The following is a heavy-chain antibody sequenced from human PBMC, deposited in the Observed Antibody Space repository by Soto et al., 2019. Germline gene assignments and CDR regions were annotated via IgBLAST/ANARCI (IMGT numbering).Heavy chain of an antibody. CDR3: ARDSWYSSGFDAFDI. J-gene: IGHJ3*02. Sequence: QVPLVESGGGVVQPGRSLRLSCAASGFTFSSYGMHWVRQAPGKGLEWVAVIWYDGSNKYYADSVKGRFTISRDNSXXTLYLQMNSLRAEDTAVYYCARDSWYSSGFDAFDIWGQGTMVTVSS. CDR1: GFTFSSYG. CDR2: IWYDGSNK. V-gene: IGHV3-33*01. D-gene: IGHD6-19*01.